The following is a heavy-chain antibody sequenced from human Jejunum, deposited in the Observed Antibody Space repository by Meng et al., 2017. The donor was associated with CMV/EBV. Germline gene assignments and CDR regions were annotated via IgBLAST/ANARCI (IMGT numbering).Heavy chain of an antibody. CDR2: ISHTGTVI. J-gene: IGHJ6*02. Sequence: FTFSGAYMNWIRQAPGKGLEWISYISHTGTVIYYTDSVKGRFTIYRDNTKKSVYLQMNSLRAEDTAVYYCASPYIASDDILYGMDVWGQGTTVTVSS. CDR1: FTFSGAY. V-gene: IGHV3-11*01. D-gene: IGHD1-1*01. CDR3: ASPYIASDDILYGMDV.